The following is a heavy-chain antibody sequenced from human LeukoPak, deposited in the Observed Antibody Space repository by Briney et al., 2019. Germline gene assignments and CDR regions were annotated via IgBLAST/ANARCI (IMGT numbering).Heavy chain of an antibody. CDR2: ISGDGGST. J-gene: IGHJ3*02. Sequence: GGSLRLSCAASGFTFDDYALHWVRQAPGKGLEWVSLISGDGGSTYYADSVKGRFTTSRDNSKNSLYLQMNSLRTEDTALYYCAKVSASSWLGAFDIWGQGTMVTVSS. CDR1: GFTFDDYA. D-gene: IGHD6-13*01. CDR3: AKVSASSWLGAFDI. V-gene: IGHV3-43*02.